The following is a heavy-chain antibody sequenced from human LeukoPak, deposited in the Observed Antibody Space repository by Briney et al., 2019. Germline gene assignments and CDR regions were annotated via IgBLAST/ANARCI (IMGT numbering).Heavy chain of an antibody. Sequence: PGGSLRLSCAASGFTFSSYAMSWVRQAPGKGLEWVSAISGSGGSTYYADSVKGRFTISRDNSKNTLYLQMNSLRAEDTAVYYCAKSTVTPGFFQFLREYFQHWGQGTLVTVSS. CDR1: GFTFSSYA. D-gene: IGHD4-17*01. J-gene: IGHJ1*01. CDR3: AKSTVTPGFFQFLREYFQH. CDR2: ISGSGGST. V-gene: IGHV3-23*01.